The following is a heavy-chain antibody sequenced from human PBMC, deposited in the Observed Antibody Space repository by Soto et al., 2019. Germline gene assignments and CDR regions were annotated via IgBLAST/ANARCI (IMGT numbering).Heavy chain of an antibody. CDR2: VYYSGST. Sequence: PSETLSLTCAVSGGSISSGGYSWSWIRQPPGKGLEWIGYVYYSGSTNYNPSLKSRVTMSVDTSKNQFSLRLSSVTAADTAVYYCAGREYKLDIWGQGTMVTVSS. CDR3: AGREYKLDI. D-gene: IGHD1-1*01. V-gene: IGHV4-61*08. J-gene: IGHJ3*02. CDR1: GGSISSGGYS.